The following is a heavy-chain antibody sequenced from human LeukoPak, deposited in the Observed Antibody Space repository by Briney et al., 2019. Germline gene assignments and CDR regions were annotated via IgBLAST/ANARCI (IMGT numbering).Heavy chain of an antibody. D-gene: IGHD6-13*01. V-gene: IGHV3-53*01. Sequence: GGSLRLSCTASRFTVSNNYMNWVRQAPGKGLEWVALIYSGGTTNYADSVKGRFTISRDNSKNTLYLQMTNVRVEDTAVYHCARGPPGIAASVSGGWGQGTLVTVSS. CDR2: IYSGGTT. CDR3: ARGPPGIAASVSGG. CDR1: RFTVSNNY. J-gene: IGHJ4*02.